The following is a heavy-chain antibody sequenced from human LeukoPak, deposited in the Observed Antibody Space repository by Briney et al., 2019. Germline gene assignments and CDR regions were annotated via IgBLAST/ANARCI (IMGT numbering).Heavy chain of an antibody. Sequence: PGGSLRLSCAASGFPFSRYGMHWVRQAPGKGLEWVAVIWIDGSGVYYADCVQGRFTISRDNSENTLYLQMDNLRAEDTAVYYCAKASNGYNGHYSDYWGQGTPVTVSS. CDR3: AKASNGYNGHYSDY. CDR2: IWIDGSGV. V-gene: IGHV3-33*06. D-gene: IGHD5-24*01. J-gene: IGHJ4*02. CDR1: GFPFSRYG.